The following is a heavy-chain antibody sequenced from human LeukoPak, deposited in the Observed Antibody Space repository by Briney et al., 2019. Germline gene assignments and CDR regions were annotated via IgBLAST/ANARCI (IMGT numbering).Heavy chain of an antibody. D-gene: IGHD1-14*01. CDR2: IGPTGSDR. CDR3: AAGTNGRHYDY. Sequence: GGSLRLSCTASGLTFSTSGFNWVRQAPGKGLEWVASIGPTGSDRYHADSIKGRFTISRDNANNFLYLQMNSLRAEDTAVYYCAAGTNGRHYDYWGQGTLLTVSS. CDR1: GLTFSTSG. V-gene: IGHV3-21*06. J-gene: IGHJ4*02.